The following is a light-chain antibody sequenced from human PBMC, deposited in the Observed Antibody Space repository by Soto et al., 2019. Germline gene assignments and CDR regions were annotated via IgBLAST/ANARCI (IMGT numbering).Light chain of an antibody. Sequence: IQLTQSPSSLSASVGDRVTTTCQASRGISSYLAWYQQKPGKPPKLLVYSASTLQSGVPSRFSGSGSGPDFTLTISSLQPEDSATYFCQQLNSYPQTFGQGTRLEIK. J-gene: IGKJ5*01. V-gene: IGKV1-9*01. CDR1: RGISSY. CDR2: SAS. CDR3: QQLNSYPQT.